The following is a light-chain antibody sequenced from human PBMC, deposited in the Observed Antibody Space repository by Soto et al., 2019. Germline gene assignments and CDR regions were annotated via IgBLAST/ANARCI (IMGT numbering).Light chain of an antibody. CDR2: GAS. CDR1: QTMRSSH. Sequence: EIVLTQSPGTLSLTPGERATLSCRASQTMRSSHLAWYQQKPGQAPRLLIYGASSRATGISDRFSGSGSGTDFTLTISRLEPEDFAVYYCQHYVSPPITFGQGTRLEIK. V-gene: IGKV3-20*01. CDR3: QHYVSPPIT. J-gene: IGKJ5*01.